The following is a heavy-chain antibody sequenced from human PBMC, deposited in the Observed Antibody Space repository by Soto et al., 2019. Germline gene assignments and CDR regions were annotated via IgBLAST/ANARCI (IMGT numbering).Heavy chain of an antibody. Sequence: EVQLVESGGGLVKPGGSLRLSCAASGFTFSSNSMNWVRQAPGKGLEWVSSISSSSSYRYYADSVKGRFTISRDNAKNSLYLQMNSLRAEDTAVYYCARALEGWTVTPGGAFDIWGQGTMVTVSS. CDR3: ARALEGWTVTPGGAFDI. CDR2: ISSSSSYR. J-gene: IGHJ3*02. CDR1: GFTFSSNS. V-gene: IGHV3-21*01. D-gene: IGHD4-17*01.